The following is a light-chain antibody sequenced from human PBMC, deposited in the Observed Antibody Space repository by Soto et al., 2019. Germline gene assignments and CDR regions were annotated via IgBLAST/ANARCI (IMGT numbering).Light chain of an antibody. J-gene: IGLJ2*01. V-gene: IGLV1-51*01. CDR1: SSNIGNNY. Sequence: QSVLTQPPSVSAAPGQKVTISCSGSSSNIGNNYVSWYQHLPGTAPKLLIYDSNKRPSGIPDRFSSSKSGTSATLGITGLQTGDEADYYCGTWDSSLSAGVFGGGTKLTVL. CDR2: DSN. CDR3: GTWDSSLSAGV.